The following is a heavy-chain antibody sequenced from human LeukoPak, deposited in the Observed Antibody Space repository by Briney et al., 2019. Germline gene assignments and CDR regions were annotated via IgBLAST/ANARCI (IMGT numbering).Heavy chain of an antibody. CDR1: VYTFTSYY. CDR3: VREEEGGPLDY. V-gene: IGHV1-46*01. J-gene: IGHJ4*02. Sequence: ASVNVSCKASVYTFTSYYMHWVRPAPGQGLEWMGIGITSDGNTCHAQMIQGRVTITRDTSTRTVYMELTSMAAEDTAVYYCVREEEGGPLDYWGQGTRVTVTS. CDR2: GITSDGNT. D-gene: IGHD3-16*01.